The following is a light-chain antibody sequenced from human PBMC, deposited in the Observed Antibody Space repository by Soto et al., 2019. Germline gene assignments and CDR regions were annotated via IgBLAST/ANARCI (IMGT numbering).Light chain of an antibody. CDR2: EGS. V-gene: IGLV2-23*01. CDR1: SSDVGGYNY. CDR3: CSYAGSSTDVV. J-gene: IGLJ2*01. Sequence: QSVLTQPASVSGSPGQSITISCTGTSSDVGGYNYVSWYQQYPGKAPKLMMYEGSKRPSGVSNRFSGSKSGNTASLTISGLQAEEEADYYCCSYAGSSTDVVFGGGNKLTVL.